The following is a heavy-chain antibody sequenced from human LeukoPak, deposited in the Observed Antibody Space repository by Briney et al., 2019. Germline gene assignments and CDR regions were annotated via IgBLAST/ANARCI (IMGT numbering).Heavy chain of an antibody. D-gene: IGHD2/OR15-2a*01. CDR1: GFMFNNYW. Sequence: GGSLRLSCAASGFMFNNYWMNWVRQAPGKGLERVANINGDGSESHSVDSVEGRFTISRDNAKNSLYLQMNSLRGEDTAVYYCARKGGIYCNDGCFHDAFDIWGQGTTVTVSS. J-gene: IGHJ3*02. CDR3: ARKGGIYCNDGCFHDAFDI. CDR2: INGDGSES. V-gene: IGHV3-7*01.